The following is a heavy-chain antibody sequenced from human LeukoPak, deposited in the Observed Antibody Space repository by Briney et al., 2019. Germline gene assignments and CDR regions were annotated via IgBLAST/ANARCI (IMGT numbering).Heavy chain of an antibody. CDR3: ARVGGYNYFDY. CDR1: GGSISSSNW. Sequence: SGTLSLTCAVSGGSISSSNWWSWVRQPPGKGLEWIGEIYHSGSTNYNPSLKSRVTISVDTSKNQFSLKLSSVTAADTAVYYCARVGGYNYFDYWGQGTLVTVSS. J-gene: IGHJ4*02. D-gene: IGHD5-24*01. CDR2: IYHSGST. V-gene: IGHV4-4*02.